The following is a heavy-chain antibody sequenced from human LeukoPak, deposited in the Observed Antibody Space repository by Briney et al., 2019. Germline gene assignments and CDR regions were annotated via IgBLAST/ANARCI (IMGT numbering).Heavy chain of an antibody. Sequence: DSVKVSCKASGYTFTSYGISWVRQAPGQGLEWMALISAYNGNTDYAQNLRGRVTMTTDTSTSTAYMELRSLRSDDTAVYYCARDSVDGSGTYYNDSPDYWGQGTLVTVSS. V-gene: IGHV1-18*01. J-gene: IGHJ4*02. D-gene: IGHD3-10*01. CDR2: ISAYNGNT. CDR1: GYTFTSYG. CDR3: ARDSVDGSGTYYNDSPDY.